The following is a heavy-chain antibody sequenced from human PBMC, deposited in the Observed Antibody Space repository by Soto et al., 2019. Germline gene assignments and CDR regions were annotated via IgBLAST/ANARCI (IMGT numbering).Heavy chain of an antibody. V-gene: IGHV4-34*01. Sequence: PSETLSLTCAVYGGSFSGYYWIWIRQPPGKGLEWIGEINHSGSTNYNPSLKSRVTISVDTSKNQFSLKLSSVTAADTAVYYCARGIAVASRYYYYGMDVWGQGTTVTVSS. D-gene: IGHD6-19*01. CDR1: GGSFSGYY. J-gene: IGHJ6*02. CDR3: ARGIAVASRYYYYGMDV. CDR2: INHSGST.